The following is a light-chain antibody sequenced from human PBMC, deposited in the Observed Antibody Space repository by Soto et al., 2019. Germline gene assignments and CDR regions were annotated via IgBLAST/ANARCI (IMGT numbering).Light chain of an antibody. Sequence: EIVLTQSPGTLSLSPGERATLSCRASQSVSSSDLAWYQQKPGQAPRLLIYGASSRATGIPDRFSGSGSGTDFTLTISRLEPEDSAVYYCQQYGSSQYTFGQGTKLEIK. J-gene: IGKJ2*01. CDR2: GAS. V-gene: IGKV3-20*01. CDR3: QQYGSSQYT. CDR1: QSVSSSD.